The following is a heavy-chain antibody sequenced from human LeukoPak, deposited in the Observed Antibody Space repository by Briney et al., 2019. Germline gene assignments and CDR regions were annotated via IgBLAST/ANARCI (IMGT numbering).Heavy chain of an antibody. CDR3: ARRLYDYWSARYPLAFNF. CDR1: GFTFSSYD. V-gene: IGHV3-33*08. Sequence: WKSLTLSCAASGFTFSSYDRHWVRQTPGKGLEWRALIWHDGSNPDYADSVKGLFVISRDNTKNTVCLQMNSLRADDTAVYYGARRLYDYWSARYPLAFNFWGQGTPVTVSS. CDR2: IWHDGSNP. D-gene: IGHD3-3*01. J-gene: IGHJ4*02.